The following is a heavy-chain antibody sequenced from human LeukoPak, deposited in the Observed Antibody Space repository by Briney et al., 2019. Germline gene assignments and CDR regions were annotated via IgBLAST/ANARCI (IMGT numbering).Heavy chain of an antibody. D-gene: IGHD3-3*01. CDR2: FDPEDGET. J-gene: IGHJ4*02. CDR1: GYTLTELS. CDR3: ATDRSYYDFWSGYYDKSHYFDY. V-gene: IGHV1-24*01. Sequence: GASVKVSCKVSGYTLTELSMHWVRRAPGKGLEWMGGFDPEDGETIYAQRFQGRVTMTEDTSTDTAYMELSSLRSEDTAVYYCATDRSYYDFWSGYYDKSHYFDYWGQGTLVTVSS.